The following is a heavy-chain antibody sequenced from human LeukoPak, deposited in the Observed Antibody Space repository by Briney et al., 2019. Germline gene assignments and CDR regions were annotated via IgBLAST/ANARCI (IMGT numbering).Heavy chain of an antibody. CDR3: ARGIIYSGYDYNWFDP. J-gene: IGHJ5*02. CDR1: GYTFTGYY. V-gene: IGHV1-2*02. D-gene: IGHD5-12*01. CDR2: INPNSGGT. Sequence: ASVKVSCKASGYTFTGYYMHWVRQAPGQGLEWMGWINPNSGGTNYAQKFQGRVTMTTDTSTSTAYMELRSLRSDDTAVYYCARGIIYSGYDYNWFDPWGQGTLVTVSS.